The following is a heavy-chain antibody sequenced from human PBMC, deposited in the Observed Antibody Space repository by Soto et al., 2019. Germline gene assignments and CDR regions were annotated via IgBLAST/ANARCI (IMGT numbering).Heavy chain of an antibody. D-gene: IGHD3-10*01. V-gene: IGHV4-34*01. CDR1: GGSFSGYY. J-gene: IGHJ6*02. Sequence: SETLSLTCAVYGGSFSGYYWSWIRQPPGKGLEWIGEINHSGSTNYNPSLKSRVTISVDTSKNQFSLKLSSVTAADTAVYYCARGTGYYGSGSAYYYYGMDVWGQGTTVTV. CDR3: ARGTGYYGSGSAYYYYGMDV. CDR2: INHSGST.